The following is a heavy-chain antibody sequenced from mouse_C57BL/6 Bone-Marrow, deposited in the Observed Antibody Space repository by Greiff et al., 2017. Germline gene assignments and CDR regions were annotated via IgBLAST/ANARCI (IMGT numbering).Heavy chain of an antibody. D-gene: IGHD1-1*01. J-gene: IGHJ2*01. CDR1: GYTFTSYC. V-gene: IGHV1-69*01. Sequence: QVQLQQPGAELVMPGASVKLSCKASGYTFTSYCMHWVKQRPGQGLEWIGEIDPSDSYTNYNQKFKGKSTLTVDKSSSTAYMQLSSLTSEDSAVYYCARDYYGLDYWGQGTTLTVSS. CDR2: IDPSDSYT. CDR3: ARDYYGLDY.